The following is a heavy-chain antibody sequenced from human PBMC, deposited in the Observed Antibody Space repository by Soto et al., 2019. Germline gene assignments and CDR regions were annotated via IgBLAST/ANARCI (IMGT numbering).Heavy chain of an antibody. J-gene: IGHJ3*02. CDR2: INGDGTTT. CDR3: ARDRGYPDSFDI. CDR1: GFTFSDYY. D-gene: IGHD2-2*01. V-gene: IGHV3-74*01. Sequence: PGESLKISCAASGFTFSDYYMSWIRQAPGKGLEWVSHINGDGTTTVYADSVKGRFTISRDNAKNTLYLQMTSLRAEDTAVYYCARDRGYPDSFDIWGQGTMVTVSS.